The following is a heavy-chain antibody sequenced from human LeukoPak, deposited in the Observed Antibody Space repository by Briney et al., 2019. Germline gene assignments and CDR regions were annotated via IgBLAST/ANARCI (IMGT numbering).Heavy chain of an antibody. V-gene: IGHV4-31*03. J-gene: IGHJ4*02. CDR3: ARVHNYYGSGSYIFDY. CDR1: GGSISSGGYY. CDR2: IYYSGST. Sequence: SETLSLTCTVSGGSISSGGYYWSWIRQHPGKGLEWIGYIYYSGSTYYNPSLKGRVTISVDTSKNQFSLKLSSVTAADTAVYYCARVHNYYGSGSYIFDYWGQGTLVTVSS. D-gene: IGHD3-10*01.